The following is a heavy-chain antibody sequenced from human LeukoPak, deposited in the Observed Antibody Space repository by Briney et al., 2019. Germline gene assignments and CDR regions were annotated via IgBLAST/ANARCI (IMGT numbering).Heavy chain of an antibody. V-gene: IGHV1-2*06. CDR2: INPNSGGT. CDR3: ARGDVSYGDSGSDY. Sequence: ASVKVSCKASGYTFTGYYMHWVRQAPGQGLEWMGRINPNSGGTNYAQKFQGRVTMTRDTSISTAYMELSSRRSEDTAVYYCARGDVSYGDSGSDYWGQGTLVTVSS. CDR1: GYTFTGYY. J-gene: IGHJ4*02. D-gene: IGHD4-17*01.